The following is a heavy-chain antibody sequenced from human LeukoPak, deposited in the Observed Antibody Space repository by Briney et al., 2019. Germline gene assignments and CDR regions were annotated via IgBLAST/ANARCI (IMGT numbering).Heavy chain of an antibody. CDR3: ARDLSRYNWNDPPIGAFDI. Sequence: ASVKVSCKAYGYTFTSYTISWVRQAPGQGLEWMGWISAYNGNTNYAQKFQGRVTMTTDTLTSTAYMELRSLGSDDTAVYYCARDLSRYNWNDPPIGAFDIWGQGTMVTVSS. CDR2: ISAYNGNT. CDR1: GYTFTSYT. V-gene: IGHV1-18*01. D-gene: IGHD1-20*01. J-gene: IGHJ3*02.